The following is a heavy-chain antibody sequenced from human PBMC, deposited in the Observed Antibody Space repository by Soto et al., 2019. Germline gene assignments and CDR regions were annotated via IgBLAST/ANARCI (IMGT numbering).Heavy chain of an antibody. J-gene: IGHJ4*02. CDR2: ISWNSGII. CDR3: AKGYSYGVLEPLGY. CDR1: GFTFDDYA. V-gene: IGHV3-9*01. Sequence: EVQLVESGGGLVQPGRSLRLSCAASGFTFDDYAMHWVRQAPGKGLEWVSGISWNSGIIDYADSVKGRFTISRDNXKNSLYLQMNSLRAEDTALYYCAKGYSYGVLEPLGYWGQGTLVTVSS. D-gene: IGHD5-18*01.